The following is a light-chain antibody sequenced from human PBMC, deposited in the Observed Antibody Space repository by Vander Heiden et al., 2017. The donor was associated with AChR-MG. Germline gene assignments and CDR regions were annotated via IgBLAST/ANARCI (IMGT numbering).Light chain of an antibody. CDR1: SSDVGRYNY. V-gene: IGLV2-11*01. CDR2: DVT. J-gene: IGLJ1*01. Sequence: QSALTQPRSVSGSPGQSVTISCAGTSSDVGRYNYVSWYQQHPATAPELILYDVTKRPPGVPDRFSGSRSGNTASLTISGLQAEDEADYYCCSYTGTSYVFGTGTEVTIL. CDR3: CSYTGTSYV.